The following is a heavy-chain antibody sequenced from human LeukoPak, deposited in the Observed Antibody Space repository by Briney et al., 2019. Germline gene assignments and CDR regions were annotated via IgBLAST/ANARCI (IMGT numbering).Heavy chain of an antibody. D-gene: IGHD3-22*01. CDR1: GFTFNKYG. Sequence: GGSLRLSCIASGFTFNKYGMHWVRQAPGKGLEWVAVTSDGGSAQHYADSVRGRFTISRDNSKNTLSLQMNSLRPEDTAMYFCAKDRDPYSSGTWDSWGQGTLVIVSS. J-gene: IGHJ1*01. V-gene: IGHV3-30*18. CDR2: TSDGGSAQ. CDR3: AKDRDPYSSGTWDS.